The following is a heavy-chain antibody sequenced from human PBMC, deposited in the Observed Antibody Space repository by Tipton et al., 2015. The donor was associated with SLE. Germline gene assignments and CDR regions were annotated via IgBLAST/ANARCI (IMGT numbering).Heavy chain of an antibody. V-gene: IGHV4-61*09. CDR2: IYTSGST. J-gene: IGHJ4*02. CDR3: ARDYSSGYFDY. D-gene: IGHD6-19*01. Sequence: TLSLTCTVSGGSISSGRYYWSWIRQPAGKGLEWIGHIYTSGSTNYNPSLKSRVPISVDTSKNQFSLNLSSVTAADTAVYYCARDYSSGYFDYWGQGTLVTVSS. CDR1: GGSISSGRYY.